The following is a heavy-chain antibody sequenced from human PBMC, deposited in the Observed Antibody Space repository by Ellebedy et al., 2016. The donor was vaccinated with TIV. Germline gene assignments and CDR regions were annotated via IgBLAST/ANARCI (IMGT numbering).Heavy chain of an antibody. V-gene: IGHV4-39*02. CDR1: GGSINNISFY. J-gene: IGHJ3*02. Sequence: SETLSLTCTVSGGSINNISFYWGWIRQPPGKGLEWIGNIYYSGSTYDNPFLKSRVTIFVDTSKNHLSLKLSSVTAADTAVYYCARPGMPLLFDAFDIWGQGTMVTVSS. D-gene: IGHD1-14*01. CDR3: ARPGMPLLFDAFDI. CDR2: IYYSGST.